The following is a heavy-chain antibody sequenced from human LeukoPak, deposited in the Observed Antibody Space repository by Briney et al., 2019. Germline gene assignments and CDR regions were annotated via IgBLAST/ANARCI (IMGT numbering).Heavy chain of an antibody. D-gene: IGHD1-26*01. CDR2: IYPGDSDT. J-gene: IGHJ4*02. Sequence: GESLKISCKGSGYSFASYWIAWVRQMPGKGLEWMGIIYPGDSDTRYSPSFQGQVTISADKSITTAYLQWSSLKASDTAMYYCARPVTGVSPSGAIDFWGQGTQVTVSS. CDR1: GYSFASYW. V-gene: IGHV5-51*01. CDR3: ARPVTGVSPSGAIDF.